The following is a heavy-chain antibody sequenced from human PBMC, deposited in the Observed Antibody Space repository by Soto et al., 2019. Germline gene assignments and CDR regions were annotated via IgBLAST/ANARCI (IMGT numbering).Heavy chain of an antibody. D-gene: IGHD3-16*01. Sequence: GASVKVSCKASGDTFSTYTITWMRQAPGQGLEWMGGIIANSGNSNYAQKFQGRVTMTTDTSTSTAYMELRSLRSDDTAVYYCARDLGLQDYWGQGTLVTVSS. CDR1: GDTFSTYT. J-gene: IGHJ4*02. V-gene: IGHV1-18*01. CDR3: ARDLGLQDY. CDR2: IIANSGNS.